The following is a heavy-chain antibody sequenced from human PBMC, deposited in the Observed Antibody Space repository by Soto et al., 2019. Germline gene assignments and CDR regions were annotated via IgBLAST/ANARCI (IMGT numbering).Heavy chain of an antibody. V-gene: IGHV4-61*01. CDR3: ARDVWVAVAGTGYYYYGMDV. J-gene: IGHJ6*02. CDR2: IYYSGST. CDR1: GGSVSSGSYY. Sequence: PSETLSFTCTPSGGSVSSGSYYRSWIPHPQGRGLEWIGYIYYSGSTNYNPSLKSRVTISVDTSKNQFSLKLSSVTAADMAVYYCARDVWVAVAGTGYYYYGMDVWGQGTTVS. D-gene: IGHD6-19*01.